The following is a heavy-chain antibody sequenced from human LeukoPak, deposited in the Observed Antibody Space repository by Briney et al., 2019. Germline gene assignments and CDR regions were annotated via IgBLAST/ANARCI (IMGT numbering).Heavy chain of an antibody. CDR3: ARETSESAYGY. J-gene: IGHJ4*02. Sequence: PSETLSLTCAVYGGSFSGYYWSWIRQPPGKGLEWIGYIYYSGSTDYNPSLKSRVTISVDTSKNQFSLKLSSVTAADTAVYYCARETSESAYGYWGQGTLVTVSS. CDR1: GGSFSGYY. D-gene: IGHD3-3*01. V-gene: IGHV4-59*01. CDR2: IYYSGST.